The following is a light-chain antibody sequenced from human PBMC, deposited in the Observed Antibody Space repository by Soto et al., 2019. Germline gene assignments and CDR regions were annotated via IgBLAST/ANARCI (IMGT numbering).Light chain of an antibody. CDR1: SSNIGAGYD. CDR2: GNT. V-gene: IGLV1-40*01. J-gene: IGLJ3*02. Sequence: QSVLTQPPSVSGAPGQRVTISCTGNSSNIGAGYDVHWYQQLPRTAHKLLIYGNTNRPSGVPDRFSGSKSGTSASLAISGLQAEDDADYYCQSYDISLSGPWVFGGGTKLTVL. CDR3: QSYDISLSGPWV.